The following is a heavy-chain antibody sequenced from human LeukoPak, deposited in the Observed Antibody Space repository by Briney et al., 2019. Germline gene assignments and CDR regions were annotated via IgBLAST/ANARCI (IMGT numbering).Heavy chain of an antibody. CDR3: AKLQRDGSGYYFDY. Sequence: GGSLRLSCAASGFTFRSNAMSWVRQAPGKGLEWVSAISGGSSTYYADSVKGRFTISRDNSRNTLYLQMNSLRAEDTAVYYCAKLQRDGSGYYFDYWGQETLVTVSS. CDR1: GFTFRSNA. J-gene: IGHJ4*02. CDR2: ISGGSST. V-gene: IGHV3-23*01. D-gene: IGHD5-24*01.